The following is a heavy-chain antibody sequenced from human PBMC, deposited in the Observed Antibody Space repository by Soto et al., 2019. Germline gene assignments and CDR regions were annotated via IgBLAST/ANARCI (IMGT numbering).Heavy chain of an antibody. J-gene: IGHJ4*02. V-gene: IGHV3-23*01. CDR2: VSGSGGST. CDR3: ARRGPGTYFDY. CDR1: GFTFSSYA. Sequence: VQLLESGGGLVQPGGSLRLSCAASGFTFSSYAMRWVRQAPGKGLEWVSAVSGSGGSTYYADSVKGRFTISRDNSKNTLYLQMISLRAEDTAVYYCARRGPGTYFDYWGQGTLVSVSS. D-gene: IGHD6-13*01.